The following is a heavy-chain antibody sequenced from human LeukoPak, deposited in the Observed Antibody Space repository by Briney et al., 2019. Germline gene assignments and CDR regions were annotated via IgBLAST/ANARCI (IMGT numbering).Heavy chain of an antibody. CDR3: ARWQYQPGYFDY. J-gene: IGHJ4*02. V-gene: IGHV4-39*01. CDR2: VYDFGST. CDR1: GGSISN. D-gene: IGHD2-2*01. Sequence: NPSETLSLTCTVSGGSISNWGWIRQPPGKGLEWIGSVYDFGSTYYNPSLKSRVTISVDTSKNQFSLKLRSVTAADTAVYYCARWQYQPGYFDYWGQGTLVTVSS.